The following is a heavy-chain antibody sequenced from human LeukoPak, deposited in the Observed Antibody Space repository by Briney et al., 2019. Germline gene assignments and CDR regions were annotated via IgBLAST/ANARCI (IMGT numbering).Heavy chain of an antibody. CDR1: GGSISSGGYY. V-gene: IGHV4-30-2*01. Sequence: SETLSLTCTVSGGSISSGGYYWSWIRRPPGKGLEWIGYIYHSGSTYYNPSLKSRVTISVDRSKNQFSLKLSSVTAADTAVYYCARDVVPSYVEMATINDAFDIWGQGTMVTVSS. CDR2: IYHSGST. CDR3: ARDVVPSYVEMATINDAFDI. J-gene: IGHJ3*02. D-gene: IGHD5-24*01.